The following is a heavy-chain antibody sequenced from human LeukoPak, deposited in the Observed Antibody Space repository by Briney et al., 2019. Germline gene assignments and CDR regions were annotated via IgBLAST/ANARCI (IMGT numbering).Heavy chain of an antibody. CDR1: GFTFINNW. D-gene: IGHD6-19*01. Sequence: GGSLRLSCAASGFTFINNWMSWVSQAPGKGLEWVANINQGGSEKYYVDSVKGRFTISRDNAKNSLYLQMNSLRAEDTAVYYCARVDSYNSGWLDYWGQGTLVTVSS. CDR3: ARVDSYNSGWLDY. CDR2: INQGGSEK. J-gene: IGHJ4*02. V-gene: IGHV3-7*04.